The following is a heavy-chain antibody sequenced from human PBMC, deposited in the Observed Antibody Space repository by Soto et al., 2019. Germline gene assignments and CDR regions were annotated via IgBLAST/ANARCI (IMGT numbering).Heavy chain of an antibody. CDR1: GFTFSNYA. Sequence: EVQLLESGGGLVQPGGSLRLSCAASGFTFSNYAMSWVRQAPGKGLEWVSTISSSGGSTYYADSVKGRFTISRDNSMNALYLQMNSLRAEDTAVYYCARRLSYSSGWYYFVYWGQGSLVTFCS. D-gene: IGHD6-19*01. J-gene: IGHJ4*02. V-gene: IGHV3-23*01. CDR3: ARRLSYSSGWYYFVY. CDR2: ISSSGGST.